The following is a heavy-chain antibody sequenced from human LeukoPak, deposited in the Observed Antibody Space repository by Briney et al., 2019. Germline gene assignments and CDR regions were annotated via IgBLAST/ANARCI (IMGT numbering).Heavy chain of an antibody. CDR2: ISYSGST. CDR1: GGSISSYY. Sequence: SETLSLTCTVSGGSISSYYWSWIRQPPGKGLEWIAYISYSGSTNYNPSLKSRVTISVDTSRNHFYLKVNSVTAADTAVYYCARGGMFDPWGQGTLVAVSS. V-gene: IGHV4-59*01. CDR3: ARGGMFDP. J-gene: IGHJ5*02. D-gene: IGHD1-1*01.